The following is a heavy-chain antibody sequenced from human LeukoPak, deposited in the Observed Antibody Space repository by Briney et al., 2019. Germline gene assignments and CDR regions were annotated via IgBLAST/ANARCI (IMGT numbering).Heavy chain of an antibody. CDR3: ASEYSSSWYALDY. J-gene: IGHJ4*02. D-gene: IGHD6-13*01. V-gene: IGHV4-39*01. Sequence: PSETLSLTCTVSGGSISSSSYYWGWIRQPPGKGLEWIGSIYYSGSTYYNPPLKSRVTISVDTSKNQFSLMLSSVTAADTAVYYCASEYSSSWYALDYWGQGTLVTVSS. CDR2: IYYSGST. CDR1: GGSISSSSYY.